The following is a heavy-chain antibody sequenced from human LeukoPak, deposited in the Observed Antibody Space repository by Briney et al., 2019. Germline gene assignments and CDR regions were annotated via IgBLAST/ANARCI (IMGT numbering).Heavy chain of an antibody. J-gene: IGHJ4*02. Sequence: GGSLRLSCSASGFTFSNYAMHWVRQAPGKGLEYVSSISSDGSGTYYAGSVKGRFTISRDNSKNTLSLQMSSLRAEDTAVYYCVTRDSSGYFYNDWGQGTLVTVSS. D-gene: IGHD3-22*01. CDR1: GFTFSNYA. V-gene: IGHV3-64D*06. CDR3: VTRDSSGYFYND. CDR2: ISSDGSGT.